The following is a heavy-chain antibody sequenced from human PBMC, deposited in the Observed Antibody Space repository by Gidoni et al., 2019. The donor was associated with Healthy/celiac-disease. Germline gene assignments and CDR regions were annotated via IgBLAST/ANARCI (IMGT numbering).Heavy chain of an antibody. D-gene: IGHD5-18*01. CDR1: GCSISRGGYY. CDR2: IYYSGST. J-gene: IGHJ4*02. Sequence: QVHLQESGPGLVKPSQTLSLTCTVSGCSISRGGYYWSWIRQHPGKGLEWIGYIYYSGSTYYNPSLKSRVTISVDTSKNQFSLKLSSVTAADTAVYYCARERGYSYGFTHFDYWGQGTLVTVSS. CDR3: ARERGYSYGFTHFDY. V-gene: IGHV4-31*03.